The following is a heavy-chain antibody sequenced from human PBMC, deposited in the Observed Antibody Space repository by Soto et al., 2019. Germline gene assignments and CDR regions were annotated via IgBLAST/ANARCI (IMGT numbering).Heavy chain of an antibody. J-gene: IGHJ5*02. V-gene: IGHV3-66*01. D-gene: IGHD1-1*01. CDR3: AQHDWFDP. Sequence: GGSLRLSCAVSGFTVSSHYMSWIRQAPGKGLEWVSVIYSGGSTYYADSVKGRFTISRDNSKNTLYLQMNSLRAEDSAVYYCAQHDWFDPWGQGTLVTVSS. CDR1: GFTVSSHY. CDR2: IYSGGST.